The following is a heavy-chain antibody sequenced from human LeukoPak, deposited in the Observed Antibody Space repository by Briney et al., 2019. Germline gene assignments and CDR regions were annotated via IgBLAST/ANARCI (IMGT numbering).Heavy chain of an antibody. V-gene: IGHV1-69*04. CDR3: ATYYYDSSGYFRN. Sequence: ASVKVFCKASGGTFSSYAISWVRQAPGQGLEWMGRIIPIFGIANYAQKFQGRVTITADKSTSTAYMELSSLRSEDTAVYYCATYYYDSSGYFRNWGQGTLVTVSS. D-gene: IGHD3-22*01. CDR2: IIPIFGIA. CDR1: GGTFSSYA. J-gene: IGHJ1*01.